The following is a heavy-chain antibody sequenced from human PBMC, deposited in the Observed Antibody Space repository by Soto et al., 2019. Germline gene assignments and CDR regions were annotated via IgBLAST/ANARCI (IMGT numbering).Heavy chain of an antibody. CDR3: ARTRNLDV. V-gene: IGHV4-34*01. CDR1: GESLSGYY. Sequence: QVQLQQWGAGLLKPSETLSLTCAVYGESLSGYYGNWIRQSPGKGLGWIGEINYSGHTNYNPSLMSRVTISIDTSKNQFSLNMSSVTAADTAVYYCARTRNLDVWGQGTTVIVSS. D-gene: IGHD1-1*01. J-gene: IGHJ6*02. CDR2: INYSGHT.